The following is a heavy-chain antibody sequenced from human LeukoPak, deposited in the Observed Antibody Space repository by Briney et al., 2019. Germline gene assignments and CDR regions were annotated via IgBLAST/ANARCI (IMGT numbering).Heavy chain of an antibody. V-gene: IGHV3-53*01. CDR2: IYSDGTT. J-gene: IGHJ3*02. CDR3: ARDSPYSDYLIGGAFNI. D-gene: IGHD4-11*01. Sequence: GGSLRLSCAASGFTVSSNYMSWVRQAPGKGLEWVSVIYSDGTTYYADSVKGRSTISRDNSKNTLYLQMNSLRAEDTAVYYCARDSPYSDYLIGGAFNIWGQGTMVTVPS. CDR1: GFTVSSNY.